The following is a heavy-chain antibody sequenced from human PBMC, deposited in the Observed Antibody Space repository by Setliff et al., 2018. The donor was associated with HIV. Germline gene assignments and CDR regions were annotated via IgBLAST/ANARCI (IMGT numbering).Heavy chain of an antibody. CDR3: ARASYYYDSSGYYFGY. CDR2: ISNDGSNE. D-gene: IGHD3-22*01. V-gene: IGHV3-30*06. CDR1: GFTFSRYA. J-gene: IGHJ4*02. Sequence: QPGGSLRLSCAASGFTFSRYAMNWVRRAPGKGLEWVAVISNDGSNEYYADSVKGRFTISRDNSKNTLWLQMNSLRAEDTAVYYCARASYYYDSSGYYFGYWGQGTLVTVSS.